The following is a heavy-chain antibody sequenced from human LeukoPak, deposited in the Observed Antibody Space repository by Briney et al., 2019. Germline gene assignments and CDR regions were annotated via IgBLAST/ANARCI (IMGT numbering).Heavy chain of an antibody. CDR3: SRESGAFCPFGY. V-gene: IGHV4/OR15-8*02. D-gene: IGHD1-26*01. Sequence: PSETLSLTCGVSGGSISGTNWWSWVRQPPGQGLEWIGEISLAGQTNYNPSLNGRATMSLDKSSNQLFLNLTSVTAADTATYYCSRESGAFCPFGYWGQGTLVIVSS. J-gene: IGHJ4*02. CDR1: GGSISGTNW. CDR2: ISLAGQT.